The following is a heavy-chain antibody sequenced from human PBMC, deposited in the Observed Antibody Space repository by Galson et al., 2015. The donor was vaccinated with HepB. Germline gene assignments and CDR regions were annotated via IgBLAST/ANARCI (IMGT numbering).Heavy chain of an antibody. V-gene: IGHV1-18*01. CDR2: ISPHNRNT. CDR1: GYTFSSYS. CDR3: ARGALVVAVGATQNNWFDP. Sequence: SVKVSCKASGYTFSSYSITWVRQAPGQGLEWVGWISPHNRNTNYAQNFQGRVTMTIDTSTSTAYMELRSLRSDDTAVYYCARGALVVAVGATQNNWFDPWGRGTLVTVSS. J-gene: IGHJ5*02. D-gene: IGHD2-15*01.